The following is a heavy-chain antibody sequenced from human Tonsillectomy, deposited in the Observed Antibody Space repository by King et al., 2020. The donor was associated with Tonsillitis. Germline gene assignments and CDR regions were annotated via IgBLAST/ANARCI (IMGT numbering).Heavy chain of an antibody. CDR1: GYTFTGHY. CDR2: INPDSGGT. J-gene: IGHJ4*02. Sequence: VQLVESGAEVKRPGASVKVSCKASGYTFTGHYMHWVRQAPGQGLEWMGWINPDSGGTNYAQKFQGRVTMTRDTSITTAYMELSGLRSDDTAVYYCARGWGAITGTTWGSDYWGQGTLVTVSS. V-gene: IGHV1-2*02. CDR3: ARGWGAITGTTWGSDY. D-gene: IGHD1-7*01.